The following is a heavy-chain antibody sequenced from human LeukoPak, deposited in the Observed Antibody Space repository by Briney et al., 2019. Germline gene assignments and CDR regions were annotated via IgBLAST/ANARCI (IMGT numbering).Heavy chain of an antibody. CDR1: GFTFSSYA. V-gene: IGHV3-23*01. J-gene: IGHJ4*02. CDR3: AKGLYLYCSGGSCYSVGPYFDY. Sequence: GGSLRLSCAASGFTFSSYAMSWVRQAPGKGLEWASAISGSGGSTYYADSVKGRFTISRDNSKNTLYLQMNSLRAEDTAVYYCAKGLYLYCSGGSCYSVGPYFDYWGQGTLVTVSS. CDR2: ISGSGGST. D-gene: IGHD2-15*01.